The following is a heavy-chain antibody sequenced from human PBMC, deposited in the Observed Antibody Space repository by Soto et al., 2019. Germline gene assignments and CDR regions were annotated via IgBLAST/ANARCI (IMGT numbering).Heavy chain of an antibody. V-gene: IGHV1-69*15. CDR3: AKSPDPYSSSNYYYYGMDV. CDR1: GGTFSSYA. Sequence: QVQLVQSGAEVKKPGSSVKVSCKASGGTFSSYAITWVRQAPGQGLEWMGRIIPTFGTTNYAQKFQGRVTITADESTSTAYMDLSSLRSDDTAVYYCAKSPDPYSSSNYYYYGMDVWGQGTTVTVSS. CDR2: IIPTFGTT. J-gene: IGHJ6*02. D-gene: IGHD6-6*01.